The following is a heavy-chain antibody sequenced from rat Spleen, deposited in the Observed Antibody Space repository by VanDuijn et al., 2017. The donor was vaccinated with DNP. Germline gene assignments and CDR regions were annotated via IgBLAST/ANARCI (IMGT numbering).Heavy chain of an antibody. CDR1: GFTFSNYG. D-gene: IGHD1-5*01. CDR2: ITNRGGTT. CDR3: ARGGRYWAMDA. V-gene: IGHV5S13*01. J-gene: IGHJ4*01. Sequence: EVQLVESGGGLVQPGRSLKVSCAASGFTFSNYGMAWVRQAPTKGLEWVASITNRGGTTYYPDSVKGRFTITRDNAKNTLYLQMNSLRSEDTATYYCARGGRYWAMDAWGQGTSVTVSS.